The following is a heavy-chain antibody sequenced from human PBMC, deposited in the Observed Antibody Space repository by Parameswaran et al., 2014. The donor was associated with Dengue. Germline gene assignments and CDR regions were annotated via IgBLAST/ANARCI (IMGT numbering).Heavy chain of an antibody. CDR1: GYTFNSYG. J-gene: IGHJ6*02. Sequence: PGASVKVSCKASGYTFNSYGISWVRQAPGQGLEWMGWISVYNAKTNYAQKLQGRLTMTTDTSTSTAYMELRSLRSDDTAVYYCAREWIAGDGPLSAMDVWGQGTTVTGLL. CDR3: AREWIAGDGPLSAMDV. V-gene: IGHV1-18*01. CDR2: ISVYNAKT. D-gene: IGHD6-13*01.